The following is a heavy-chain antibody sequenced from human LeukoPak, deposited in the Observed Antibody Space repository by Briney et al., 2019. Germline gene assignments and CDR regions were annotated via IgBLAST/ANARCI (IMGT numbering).Heavy chain of an antibody. Sequence: GGSLRLSCAASGFTFSSYWMSWVRQAPGKGLEGVANIKQDGREKYYVDSVKGRFTISRDNAKNSLYLQMNSLRAEDTAVYYCARCAGVGATLTYYYYYGMDVWGQGTTVTVSS. V-gene: IGHV3-7*01. J-gene: IGHJ6*02. D-gene: IGHD1-26*01. CDR2: IKQDGREK. CDR3: ARCAGVGATLTYYYYYGMDV. CDR1: GFTFSSYW.